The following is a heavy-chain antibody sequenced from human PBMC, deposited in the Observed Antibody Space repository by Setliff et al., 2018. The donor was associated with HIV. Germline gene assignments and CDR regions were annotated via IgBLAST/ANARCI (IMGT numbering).Heavy chain of an antibody. CDR3: ARTIKEHLAVLWFDP. V-gene: IGHV4-4*08. CDR2: IYTSGST. Sequence: SETLSLTCTVSYGSSSGHYWTWIRQPPGKGLEWIGYIYTSGSTKYNPSLESRVTISVDTSENQFSLRLSSVTAADTAVYYCARTIKEHLAVLWFDPWGQGTLVTVPQ. D-gene: IGHD3-3*02. J-gene: IGHJ5*02. CDR1: YGSSSGHY.